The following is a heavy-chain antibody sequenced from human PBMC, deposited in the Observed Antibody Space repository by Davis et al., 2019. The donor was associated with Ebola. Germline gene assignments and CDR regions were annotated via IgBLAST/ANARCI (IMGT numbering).Heavy chain of an antibody. CDR3: ARAPRGGYSYTENQGSFDY. V-gene: IGHV4-34*01. CDR2: INHSGIT. CDR1: GGSFSGYY. J-gene: IGHJ4*02. D-gene: IGHD3-16*02. Sequence: MPSETLSLTCAVYGGSFSGYYWSWIRQPPGKGLEWIAEINHSGITNYYPSPKSRVTISVDTSTNQFSLKLSSVIAADTAVYYCARAPRGGYSYTENQGSFDYWGQGTLVTVSS.